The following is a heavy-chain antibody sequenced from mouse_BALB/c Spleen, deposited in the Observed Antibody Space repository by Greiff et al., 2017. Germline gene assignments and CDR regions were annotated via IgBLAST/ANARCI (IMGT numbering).Heavy chain of an antibody. CDR2: IWAGGST. J-gene: IGHJ3*01. CDR3: ARDENYYGSSPFAY. Sequence: VQVVESGPGLVAPSKSLSITCTVSGFSLTSYGVHWVRQPPGKGLEWLGVIWAGGSTNYNSALMSRLSISKDNSKSQVFLKMNSLQTDDTAMYYCARDENYYGSSPFAYWGQGTLVTVSA. CDR1: GFSLTSYG. D-gene: IGHD1-1*01. V-gene: IGHV2-9*02.